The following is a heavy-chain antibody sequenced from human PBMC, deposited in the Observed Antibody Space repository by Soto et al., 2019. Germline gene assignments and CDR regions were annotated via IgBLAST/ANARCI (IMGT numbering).Heavy chain of an antibody. CDR2: IYHSGST. Sequence: QLQLQESGSGLLKPSQTLSLTCAVSGGSISGGGYSWSWIRQPPGKGLEWIGYIYHSGSTYYNPSPTCRVTISVDRSKNQFSLKLSSVSASDTAVYYCARAIGWFGELLGGYYFDYWGQGTLFTVSS. CDR3: ARAIGWFGELLGGYYFDY. CDR1: GGSISGGGYS. V-gene: IGHV4-30-2*01. D-gene: IGHD3-10*01. J-gene: IGHJ4*02.